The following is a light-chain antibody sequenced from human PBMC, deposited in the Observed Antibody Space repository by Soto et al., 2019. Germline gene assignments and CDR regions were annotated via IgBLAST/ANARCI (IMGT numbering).Light chain of an antibody. J-gene: IGLJ1*01. CDR1: SSNIGGNS. CDR3: GSWDSSLSAYV. V-gene: IGLV1-51*01. Sequence: QSVMTQPPSVSAAPGQKVTISCSGSSSNIGGNSVSWYQQLPGTAPKLLIYDDNKRPSGIPDRFSGSKSGTSATLGITGXQTGXXXXYYCGSWDSSLSAYVFGTGTKLTVL. CDR2: DDN.